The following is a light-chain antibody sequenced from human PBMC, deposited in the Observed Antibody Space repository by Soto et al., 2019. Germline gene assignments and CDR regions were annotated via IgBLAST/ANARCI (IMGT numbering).Light chain of an antibody. CDR1: QIIARW. CDR2: DAT. V-gene: IGKV1-5*01. CDR3: LQYNTFPHS. Sequence: DIQMTQSPSTLSASIGDSVTLTCRASQIIARWLAWYQQKPGKAPNLVIYDATKLQSGVPSRFSATASGAAFTLTISGLQAEDFATYYCLQYNTFPHSFGQGTRLEI. J-gene: IGKJ2*03.